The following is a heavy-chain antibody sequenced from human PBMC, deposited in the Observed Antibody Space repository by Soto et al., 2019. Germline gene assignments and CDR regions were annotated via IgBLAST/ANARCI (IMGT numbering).Heavy chain of an antibody. CDR3: ARHRYSYGSYYFDY. Sequence: PSETLSLTCTVSGGSINSYYWSWIRQPPGKGLEWIGYIYYSGSTDYNPSLKSRVTISVDTSKNQFSLKLTSVTAADTSVYYCARHRYSYGSYYFDYWGQGTLVTVSS. CDR1: GGSINSYY. CDR2: IYYSGST. J-gene: IGHJ4*02. D-gene: IGHD5-18*01. V-gene: IGHV4-59*08.